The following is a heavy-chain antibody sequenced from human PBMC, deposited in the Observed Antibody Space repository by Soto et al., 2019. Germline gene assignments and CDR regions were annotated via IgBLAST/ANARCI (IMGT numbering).Heavy chain of an antibody. CDR1: GFTFSSYG. D-gene: IGHD6-13*01. V-gene: IGHV3-33*01. J-gene: IGHJ4*02. CDR3: ARDLRAGYSSSCLFDY. CDR2: IWYDGSNK. Sequence: QVQLVESGGGVVQPGRSLRLSCAASGFTFSSYGMHWVRQAPGKGLEWVAVIWYDGSNKYYADSVKGRFTISRDNSKNTLYLQMNSLRAEDTAVYYCARDLRAGYSSSCLFDYWGQGTLVTVSS.